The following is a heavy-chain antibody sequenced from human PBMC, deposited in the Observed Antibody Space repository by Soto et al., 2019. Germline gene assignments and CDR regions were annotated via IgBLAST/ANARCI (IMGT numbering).Heavy chain of an antibody. J-gene: IGHJ4*02. V-gene: IGHV3-30*03. Sequence: QIQLVESGGDVVQPGKSLRLSCADSGFNFGFFGMHWVRQAPGKGLELLAFISGDGINTQYADSVRGRFTLSRDYSRKTMYLQRDSLRDEDTALYYGSRGNLRFDFDSWGLGTLVTVSS. CDR2: ISGDGINT. CDR3: SRGNLRFDFDS. CDR1: GFNFGFFG.